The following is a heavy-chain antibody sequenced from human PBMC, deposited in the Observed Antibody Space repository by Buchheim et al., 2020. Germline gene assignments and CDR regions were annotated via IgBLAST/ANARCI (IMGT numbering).Heavy chain of an antibody. D-gene: IGHD3-3*01. CDR2: ISYDGSNK. CDR1: GFTFSSYG. V-gene: IGHV3-30*18. J-gene: IGHJ4*02. Sequence: QVQLVESGGGVVQPGRSLRLSCAASGFTFSSYGMHWVRQARGKGLEGVAVISYDGSNKYYADSVKGRFTISSVNAKNTLYLQMNSLRAEDTAVYYCAKDLGYDFWSGYLTYWRQGTL. CDR3: AKDLGYDFWSGYLTY.